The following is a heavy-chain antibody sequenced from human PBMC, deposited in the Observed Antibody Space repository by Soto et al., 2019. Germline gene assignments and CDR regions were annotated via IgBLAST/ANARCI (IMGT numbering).Heavy chain of an antibody. Sequence: QVQLQESGPGLVKPSGTLSLTCAVSGGSISSSNWWSWVRQPPGKGLEWIGEIYHSGSTNYNPSLTSRVTISVDKSKNQFSLKLSSVTAADTAVYYCARWAIVVVPAAPLNWFDPWGQGTLVTGSS. CDR3: ARWAIVVVPAAPLNWFDP. J-gene: IGHJ5*02. CDR2: IYHSGST. D-gene: IGHD2-2*01. CDR1: GGSISSSNW. V-gene: IGHV4-4*02.